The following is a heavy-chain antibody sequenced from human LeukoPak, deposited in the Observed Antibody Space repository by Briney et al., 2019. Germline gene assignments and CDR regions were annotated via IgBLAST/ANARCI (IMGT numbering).Heavy chain of an antibody. V-gene: IGHV3-9*01. CDR3: AKASVAAARLYYYGMDV. CDR2: ISWNSGSI. J-gene: IGHJ6*02. D-gene: IGHD6-13*01. CDR1: GFTFDDYA. Sequence: GRSLRFSCAASGFTFDDYAMHWVRQAPGKGLEWVSGISWNSGSIGYADSVKGRFTISRDNAKNSLYLQMNSLRAEDTALYYCAKASVAAARLYYYGMDVWGQGTTVTVSS.